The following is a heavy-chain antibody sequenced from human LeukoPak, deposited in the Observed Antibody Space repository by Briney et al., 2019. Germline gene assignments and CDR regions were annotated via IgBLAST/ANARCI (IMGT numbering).Heavy chain of an antibody. V-gene: IGHV3-53*01. J-gene: IGHJ4*02. Sequence: GGSLRLSCAASGFTFSSYWMSWVRQAPGKGLEWVSVIYSGGSTYYADSVKGRFTISRDNSKNTLYLQMNSLRAEDTAVYYCARETGDPYYFDYWGQGTLVTVSS. CDR2: IYSGGST. D-gene: IGHD4-17*01. CDR1: GFTFSSYW. CDR3: ARETGDPYYFDY.